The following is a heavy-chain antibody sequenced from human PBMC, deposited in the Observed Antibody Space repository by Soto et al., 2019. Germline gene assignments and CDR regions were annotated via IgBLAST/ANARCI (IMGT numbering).Heavy chain of an antibody. CDR3: ARINYYYYYYGMDV. V-gene: IGHV4-31*03. Sequence: PSETLSLTCTVSGGSISSGDYYWSWIRKHPGKGLEWIGTIYFSGTTYYNPSLKSRVTISVDTSKSQFSLKLSSVTAADTAVYYCARINYYYYYYGMDVWGQGTTVTVSS. CDR1: GGSISSGDYY. J-gene: IGHJ6*02. CDR2: IYFSGTT.